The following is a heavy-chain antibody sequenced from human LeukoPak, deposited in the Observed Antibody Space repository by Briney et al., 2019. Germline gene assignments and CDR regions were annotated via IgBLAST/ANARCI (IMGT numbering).Heavy chain of an antibody. CDR2: IYYSGST. CDR1: GGSISSGDSY. J-gene: IGHJ5*02. D-gene: IGHD6-19*01. Sequence: PSETLSLTCTVSGGSISSGDSYWNWIRQPPGKGLEWIGYIYYSGSTNYNPSLKSRVTMSVDTSKNQFSPKLSSVTAADTAVYYCARDPCSSGWGGGWFDPWGQGTLVTVSS. CDR3: ARDPCSSGWGGGWFDP. V-gene: IGHV4-61*08.